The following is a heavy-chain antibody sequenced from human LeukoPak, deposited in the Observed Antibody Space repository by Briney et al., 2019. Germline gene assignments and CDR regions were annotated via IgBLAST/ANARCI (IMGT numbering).Heavy chain of an antibody. CDR1: GFTFSSYS. V-gene: IGHV3-21*01. CDR2: ISSSSSYI. Sequence: PGGSLRLSCAASGFTFSSYSMNWVRQAPGKGLEWVSSISSSSSYIYYADSVKGRFTISRDNAKNSLYLQMNSLRAEDTAVYYCARGDVAARPGLFDYWGQGTLVTVSS. D-gene: IGHD6-6*01. CDR3: ARGDVAARPGLFDY. J-gene: IGHJ4*02.